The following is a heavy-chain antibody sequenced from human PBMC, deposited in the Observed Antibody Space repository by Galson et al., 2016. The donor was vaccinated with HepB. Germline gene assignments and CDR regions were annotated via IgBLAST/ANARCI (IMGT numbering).Heavy chain of an antibody. CDR1: GFSFSSYG. J-gene: IGHJ4*02. CDR2: ICPRRTGSHYI. CDR3: ARDFSFRTRGDCYSGGSFDY. V-gene: IGHV3-21*01. Sequence: SLRLSCAGSGFSFSSYGMSWVRQAPGRGLEWVSSICPRRTGSHYIDYADSVKGRFIVSRDNAKNSLFLQLDSLRAEDTAMYYCARDFSFRTRGDCYSGGSFDYWGQGTLVTVSS. D-gene: IGHD2-21*02.